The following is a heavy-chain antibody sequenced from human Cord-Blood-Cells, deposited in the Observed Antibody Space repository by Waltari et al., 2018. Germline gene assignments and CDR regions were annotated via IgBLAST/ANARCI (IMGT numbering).Heavy chain of an antibody. CDR1: GGSFSGYY. D-gene: IGHD2-15*01. CDR2: INHSGRT. J-gene: IGHJ6*02. CDR3: ARGVVNCSGGSCYRYYYYNGMDV. V-gene: IGHV4-34*01. Sequence: QVQLQQWGAGLLKPSETLSLTCAVYGGSFSGYYWSRIRQPPGKGLGWIGEINHSGRTKYTPSLKSLVTNSVESSKNQLSLMLSSVTAADTAVDYCARGVVNCSGGSCYRYYYYNGMDVWGQGTTVTDSS.